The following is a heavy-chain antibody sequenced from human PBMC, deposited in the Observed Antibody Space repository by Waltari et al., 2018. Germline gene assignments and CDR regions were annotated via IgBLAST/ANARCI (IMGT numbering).Heavy chain of an antibody. CDR1: GYSISSGYY. V-gene: IGHV4-38-2*01. Sequence: QVQLQESGPGLVKPSETLSLTCAVSGYSISSGYYWGWIRQPPGKGLEWIGGSEHSGSTYYNPSLKSRVTISVDTSKNQFSLKLSSVTAADTAVYYCARVSIAAAGTTFDYWGQGTLVTVSS. CDR2: SEHSGST. D-gene: IGHD6-13*01. CDR3: ARVSIAAAGTTFDY. J-gene: IGHJ4*02.